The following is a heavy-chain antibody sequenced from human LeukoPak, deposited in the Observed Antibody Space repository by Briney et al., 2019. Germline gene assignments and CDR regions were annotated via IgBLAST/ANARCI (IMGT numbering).Heavy chain of an antibody. CDR3: ARELELPTSWAFDI. J-gene: IGHJ3*02. CDR2: IWYDGSNK. CDR1: GFTFSSYG. V-gene: IGHV3-33*01. Sequence: HSGGSLRLSCAASGFTFSSYGMHWVRQAPGKGLGWVAVIWYDGSNKYYADSVKGRFTISRDNSKNTLYLQMNSLRAEDTAVYYGARELELPTSWAFDIWGQGTMVTVSS. D-gene: IGHD1-7*01.